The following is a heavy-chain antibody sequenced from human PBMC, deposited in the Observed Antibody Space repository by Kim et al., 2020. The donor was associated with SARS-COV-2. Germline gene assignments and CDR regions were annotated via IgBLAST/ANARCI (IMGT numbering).Heavy chain of an antibody. CDR3: ARASIAARPFDY. Sequence: SVKVSCKASGGTFSSYAISWVRQAPGQGLEWMGGIIPIFGTANYAQKFQGRVTITADESTSTAYMELSSLRSEDTAVYYCARASIAARPFDYWGQGTLVTVSS. D-gene: IGHD6-6*01. CDR2: IIPIFGTA. V-gene: IGHV1-69*13. J-gene: IGHJ4*02. CDR1: GGTFSSYA.